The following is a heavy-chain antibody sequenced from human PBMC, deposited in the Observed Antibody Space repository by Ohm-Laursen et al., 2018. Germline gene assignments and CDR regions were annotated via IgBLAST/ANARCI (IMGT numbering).Heavy chain of an antibody. V-gene: IGHV6-1*01. CDR2: TYYRSKWYN. CDR3: AGFTYVPDVFDI. J-gene: IGHJ3*02. CDR1: GDSVSSNSAT. Sequence: SDTLSLTCAISGDSVSSNSATWNWIRQSPSRGLEWLGRTYYRSKWYNEYALSVKGRITFNPDTSKNQISLRLNSVTPEDTAVYFCAGFTYVPDVFDIWGQGTMVTVSS. D-gene: IGHD3-10*02.